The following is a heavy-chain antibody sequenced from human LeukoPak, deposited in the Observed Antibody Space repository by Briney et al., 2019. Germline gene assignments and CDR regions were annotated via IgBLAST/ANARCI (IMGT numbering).Heavy chain of an antibody. V-gene: IGHV3-33*01. D-gene: IGHD3-22*01. CDR2: IWYDGSNK. J-gene: IGHJ6*02. Sequence: GGSLRLSCAASGFTFSSYGMHWVRQAPGKGLEWVALIWYDGSNKYYADSVKGRLTISRDNSKNTLYLQMNSLRAEDTAVYYCARGHYYDSSGYYFYYYYGMDVWGQGTTVTVSS. CDR1: GFTFSSYG. CDR3: ARGHYYDSSGYYFYYYYGMDV.